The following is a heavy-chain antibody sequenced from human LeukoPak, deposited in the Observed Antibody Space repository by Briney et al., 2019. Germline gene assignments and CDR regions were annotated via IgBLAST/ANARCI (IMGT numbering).Heavy chain of an antibody. J-gene: IGHJ4*02. V-gene: IGHV1-69*04. CDR3: ARDFVYYGSGSYYGGPFDY. Sequence: SVNVSCKASGGTFSSYAICWVRQAPGQGLEWMGRIIPIFGITNYAQKFQGRVTITADKSTSTAYMELSSLRSEDTAVYYCARDFVYYGSGSYYGGPFDYWGQGTLVTVSS. CDR1: GGTFSSYA. D-gene: IGHD3-10*01. CDR2: IIPIFGIT.